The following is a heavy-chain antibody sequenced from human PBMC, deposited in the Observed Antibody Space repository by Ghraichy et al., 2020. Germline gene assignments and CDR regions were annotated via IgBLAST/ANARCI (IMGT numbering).Heavy chain of an antibody. Sequence: SETLSLTCTVSGGSISSSSYYWGWIRQPPGKGLEWIGSIYYSGSTYYNPSLKSRVTISVDTSKNQFSLKLSSVTAADTAVYYCARQELNVLRYFDWLDYFDYWGQGTLVTVSS. J-gene: IGHJ4*02. D-gene: IGHD3-9*01. CDR2: IYYSGST. CDR1: GGSISSSSYY. CDR3: ARQELNVLRYFDWLDYFDY. V-gene: IGHV4-39*01.